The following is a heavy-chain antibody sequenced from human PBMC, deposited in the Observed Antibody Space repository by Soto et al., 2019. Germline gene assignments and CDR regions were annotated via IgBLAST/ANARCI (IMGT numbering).Heavy chain of an antibody. CDR1: GYTFTSYG. V-gene: IGHV1-18*04. Sequence: ASVKVSCKASGYTFTSYGISWVRQAPGQVLEWMGWISAYNGNTNYAQKLQGRVTMTTDTSTSTAYMELRSLRSDDTAVYYCARDLPGVYVWVLQTSDAFDIWGQGTMVTVSS. J-gene: IGHJ3*02. CDR3: ARDLPGVYVWVLQTSDAFDI. D-gene: IGHD3-16*01. CDR2: ISAYNGNT.